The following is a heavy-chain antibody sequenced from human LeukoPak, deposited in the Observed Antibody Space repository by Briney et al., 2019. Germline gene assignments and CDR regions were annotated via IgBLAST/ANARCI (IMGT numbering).Heavy chain of an antibody. D-gene: IGHD3-22*01. CDR3: ARHNYYDSSGYYTPEPYGMDV. J-gene: IGHJ6*02. CDR2: IYYSGSI. CDR1: GGSISSYY. Sequence: SETLFLTCTVSGGSISSYYWSWIRQPPGKGLEWIGYIYYSGSINYNPSLKGRVTISVDTSKNQFSPKLSSVTAADTAVYYCARHNYYDSSGYYTPEPYGMDVWGQGTTVTVSS. V-gene: IGHV4-59*08.